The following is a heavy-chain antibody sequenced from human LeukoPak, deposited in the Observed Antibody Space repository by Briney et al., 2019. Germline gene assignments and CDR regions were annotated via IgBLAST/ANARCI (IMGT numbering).Heavy chain of an antibody. J-gene: IGHJ5*02. V-gene: IGHV3-48*04. Sequence: PGGSLRLSCAVSGFTFSNYNMNWVRQAPGKGLEWVSYISDSGRTVYYADSVKGRFTISRDSAKNSLYLRMNSLRAEDTAVYYCVRDHSGWSLDPWGQGTLVTVSS. CDR3: VRDHSGWSLDP. CDR2: ISDSGRTV. CDR1: GFTFSNYN. D-gene: IGHD6-19*01.